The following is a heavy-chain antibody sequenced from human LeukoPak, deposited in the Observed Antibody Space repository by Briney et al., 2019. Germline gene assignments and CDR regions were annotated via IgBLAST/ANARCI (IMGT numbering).Heavy chain of an antibody. CDR1: GYTFTSYY. Sequence: ASVKVSCKASGYTFTSYYMHWVRQAPGQGLEWMGIINPSGGSTSYAQKFQGRVTMTRDMSTSTVYMELRSLRSDDTAMYYCARDVSYERGYYYYMDVWGKGTTVTISS. J-gene: IGHJ6*03. D-gene: IGHD2-8*01. CDR2: INPSGGST. V-gene: IGHV1-46*01. CDR3: ARDVSYERGYYYYMDV.